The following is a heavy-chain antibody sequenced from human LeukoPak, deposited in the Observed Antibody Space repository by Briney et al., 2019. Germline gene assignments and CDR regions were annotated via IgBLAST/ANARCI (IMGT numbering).Heavy chain of an antibody. J-gene: IGHJ6*04. CDR1: GFSFSNYA. CDR2: IKQGGSEK. D-gene: IGHD2-15*01. CDR3: ARDFGLRCSGGTCYSVYYYGMDV. Sequence: GGSLRLSCSASGFSFSNYAMYWVRQAPGKGLGWVANIKQGGSEKYYVDSVKGRCTISRDNAKNSLYLQMNSLRAEDTAVYYCARDFGLRCSGGTCYSVYYYGMDVWGKGTTVTVSS. V-gene: IGHV3-7*03.